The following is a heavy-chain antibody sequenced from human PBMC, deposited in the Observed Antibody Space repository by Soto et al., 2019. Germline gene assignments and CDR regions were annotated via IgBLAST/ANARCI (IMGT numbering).Heavy chain of an antibody. CDR1: GFTFSSYA. J-gene: IGHJ4*02. CDR2: ISGSGGST. D-gene: IGHD5-12*01. V-gene: IGHV3-23*01. CDR3: ANNSATMNFDY. Sequence: EVQLLESGGGLVQPGGSLRLSCAASGFTFSSYAMSWVRQAPGKGLEWVSAISGSGGSTYYADSVKGRFTISRDNSKNTRYRQMSSLRAEDRAVYYCANNSATMNFDYWGQGTLVTVSS.